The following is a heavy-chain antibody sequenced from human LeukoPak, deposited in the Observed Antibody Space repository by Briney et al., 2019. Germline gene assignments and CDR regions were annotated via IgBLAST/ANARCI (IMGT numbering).Heavy chain of an antibody. CDR1: GGSISSYY. CDR2: IYSSGST. CDR3: ARGPTRVYVDY. Sequence: SETLSLTCTVSGGSISSYYWNWIRQAPGKGLGWIGYIYSSGSTNYNPSLKSRVTISVDTSKNQFSLKLNSVTAADTAVYYCARGPTRVYVDYWGQGSLVTVSS. J-gene: IGHJ4*02. V-gene: IGHV4-59*01.